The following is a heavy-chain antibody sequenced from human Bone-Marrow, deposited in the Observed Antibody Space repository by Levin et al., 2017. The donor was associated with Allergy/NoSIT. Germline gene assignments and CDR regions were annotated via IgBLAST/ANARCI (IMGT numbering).Heavy chain of an antibody. CDR2: INEDGSDE. Sequence: PGGSLRLSCEASGFTFSRYWMSWVRQTPGKGLEWVAKINEDGSDEYYVESVKGRFSVSRDNARNSLYLALNNLRGEDTALYYCARDDTGGFDVWGRGTMVIVST. V-gene: IGHV3-7*01. CDR1: GFTFSRYW. J-gene: IGHJ3*01. CDR3: ARDDTGGFDV.